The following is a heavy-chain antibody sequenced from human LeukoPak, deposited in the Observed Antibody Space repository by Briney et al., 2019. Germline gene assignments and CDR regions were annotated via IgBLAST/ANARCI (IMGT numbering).Heavy chain of an antibody. V-gene: IGHV1-69*04. J-gene: IGHJ6*02. Sequence: SVKVSCKASGGTFRNYVINWVRQAPGQGLEWVGRIIPTSGITNYAQKVQGRVTITVDTSTSTAHLELSSLTSEDTAVHYCARRYYYGSGSFNDGMDVWGQGTTVTVSS. CDR1: GGTFRNYV. CDR2: IIPTSGIT. CDR3: ARRYYYGSGSFNDGMDV. D-gene: IGHD3-10*01.